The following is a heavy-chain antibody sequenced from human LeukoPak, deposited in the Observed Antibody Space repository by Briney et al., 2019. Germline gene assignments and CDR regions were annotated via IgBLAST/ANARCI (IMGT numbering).Heavy chain of an antibody. CDR3: ARDQGGGDCYSCRLFDY. CDR1: GYTFTSYY. Sequence: ASVKVSCKASGYTFTSYYMHWVRQAPGQGLEWMGWINPNSGGTNYAQKFQGRVTMTRDTSISTAYMELSRLRSDDTAVYYCARDQGGGDCYSCRLFDYWGRGTLVTVSS. V-gene: IGHV1-2*02. CDR2: INPNSGGT. D-gene: IGHD2-21*02. J-gene: IGHJ4*02.